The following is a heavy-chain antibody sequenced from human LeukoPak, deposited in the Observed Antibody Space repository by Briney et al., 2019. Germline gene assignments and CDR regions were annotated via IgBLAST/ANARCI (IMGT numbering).Heavy chain of an antibody. D-gene: IGHD3-16*02. V-gene: IGHV3-66*01. CDR3: AFGRYPFDY. Sequence: GGSLRLSCAASGFTLSDYYMSWVRQAPGKGLVWVSLIHSAGTIYYTDSVKGRFTISSGNSTSKLDHQKISMIIEETAVHYYAFGRYPFDYWGHGTLVTVSS. CDR1: GFTLSDYY. CDR2: IHSAGTI. J-gene: IGHJ4*01.